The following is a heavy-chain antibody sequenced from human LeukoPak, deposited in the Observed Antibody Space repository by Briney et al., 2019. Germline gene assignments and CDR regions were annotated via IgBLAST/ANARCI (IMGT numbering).Heavy chain of an antibody. V-gene: IGHV4-34*01. Sequence: PSETLSLTCTVSGGSISSYYWSWIRQPPGKGLEWIGEINHSGSTNYNPSLKSRVTISVDTSKNQFSLKLSSVTAADTAVYYCARYSYGYRYWGQGTLVTVSS. D-gene: IGHD5-18*01. CDR3: ARYSYGYRY. CDR1: GGSISSYY. J-gene: IGHJ4*02. CDR2: INHSGST.